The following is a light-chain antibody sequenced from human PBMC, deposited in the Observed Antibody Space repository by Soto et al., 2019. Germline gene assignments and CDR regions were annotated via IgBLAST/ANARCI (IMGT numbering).Light chain of an antibody. J-gene: IGLJ1*01. V-gene: IGLV2-14*03. Sequence: QSVLTQPAPVSGSPGQSLTISCTGSSSDVGHYDYVSWFQQHPGRAPTLLIYDVTYRPSGVSNRFSGAKSGSTSPLTISGLRSEYEANYYGSSYTGTSTQVFGTVNKVTVL. CDR2: DVT. CDR1: SSDVGHYDY. CDR3: SSYTGTSTQV.